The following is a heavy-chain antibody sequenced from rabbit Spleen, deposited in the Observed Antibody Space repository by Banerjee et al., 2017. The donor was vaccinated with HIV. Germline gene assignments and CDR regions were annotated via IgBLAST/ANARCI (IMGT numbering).Heavy chain of an antibody. J-gene: IGHJ6*01. D-gene: IGHD1-1*01. CDR2: IAGSSSGFT. CDR1: GFSFSSSDY. Sequence: QDQVEESGGDLVKPEGSLPLTCTASGFSFSSSDYMCWVRQAPGKGLEWISCIAGSSSGFTYSATWAKGRFTCSKTSSTTVTLQMTSLTAADTATYFCARDTSSSFSSYGMDLWGPGTLVTVS. CDR3: ARDTSSSFSSYGMDL. V-gene: IGHV1S45*01.